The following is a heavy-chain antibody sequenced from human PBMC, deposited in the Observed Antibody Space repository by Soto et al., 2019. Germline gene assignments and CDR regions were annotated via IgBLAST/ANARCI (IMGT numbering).Heavy chain of an antibody. J-gene: IGHJ4*02. CDR3: SREEGHSVYIAVPPFGH. V-gene: IGHV6-1*01. Sequence: PSQTLSLTCAISGDSVSSNSAAWNWIRQSPSRGLEWLGRTYYRSKWYNDYAVSVKSRITINPDTSKNQFSLQLNSVTPEDTAVYFCSREEGHSVYIAVPPFGHWGQGTLVTVSS. D-gene: IGHD6-19*01. CDR2: TYYRSKWYN. CDR1: GDSVSSNSAA.